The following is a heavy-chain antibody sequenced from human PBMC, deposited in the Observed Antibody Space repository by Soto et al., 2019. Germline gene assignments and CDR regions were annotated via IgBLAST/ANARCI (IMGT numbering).Heavy chain of an antibody. Sequence: GASVKVSCKASGYTFTSYGISWVRQAPGQGLEWMGWISAYNGNTNYAQKLQGRVTMTTDTSTSTAYMELRSLRSDDTAVYYCARGLMITFGGVIVIPGDAFDIWGQGTMVTVSS. CDR3: ARGLMITFGGVIVIPGDAFDI. D-gene: IGHD3-16*02. CDR1: GYTFTSYG. CDR2: ISAYNGNT. J-gene: IGHJ3*02. V-gene: IGHV1-18*01.